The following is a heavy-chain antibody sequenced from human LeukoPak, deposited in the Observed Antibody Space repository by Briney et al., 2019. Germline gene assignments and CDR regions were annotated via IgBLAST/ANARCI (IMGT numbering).Heavy chain of an antibody. J-gene: IGHJ4*02. D-gene: IGHD2-21*02. CDR2: IYSSGST. V-gene: IGHV3-53*01. Sequence: GGSLRLSCAASGFTVSTNYMSWVRQAPGKGLEWVPVIYSSGSTYYADSVKGRFTISRDNSKNTLYLQMNSLRAEDTAVYYCARVVAAMGGIDYWGQGTLVTVSS. CDR1: GFTVSTNY. CDR3: ARVVAAMGGIDY.